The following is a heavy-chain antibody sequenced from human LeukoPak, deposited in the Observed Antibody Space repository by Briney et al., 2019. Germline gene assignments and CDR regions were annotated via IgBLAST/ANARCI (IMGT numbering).Heavy chain of an antibody. J-gene: IGHJ3*02. CDR2: ISWNSGSI. CDR1: GFTFEDYA. V-gene: IGHV3-9*01. D-gene: IGHD6-13*01. Sequence: PGGSLGLSCAASGFTFEDYAFHWVGQAPGKGLGWFSGISWNSGSIGYADSVKGRFTISRDNAKNSLYLQMNSLRAEDTALYYCAKDITSWYLDAFDIWGQGTMVTVSS. CDR3: AKDITSWYLDAFDI.